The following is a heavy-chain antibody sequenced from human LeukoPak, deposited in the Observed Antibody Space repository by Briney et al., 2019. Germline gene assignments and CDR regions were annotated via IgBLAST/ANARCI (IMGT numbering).Heavy chain of an antibody. D-gene: IGHD3-10*01. CDR2: ISAYNGNT. CDR3: ARARITRQTYYFDY. CDR1: GYTFTSYG. Sequence: ASVKVTCKASGYTFTSYGISWVRQAPGQGLEWMGWISAYNGNTNYAQKLQGRVTMTTDTSTSTAYMELSRLRSDDTAVYYCARARITRQTYYFDYWGQGTLVAVSS. J-gene: IGHJ4*02. V-gene: IGHV1-18*01.